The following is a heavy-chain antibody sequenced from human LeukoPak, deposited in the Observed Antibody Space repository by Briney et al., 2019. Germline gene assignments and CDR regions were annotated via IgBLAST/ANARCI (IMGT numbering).Heavy chain of an antibody. V-gene: IGHV4-34*01. J-gene: IGHJ4*02. CDR3: ARGFYIYYFDY. CDR2: INHSGST. CDR1: GGSFSGYY. Sequence: SETLSLTCAVYGGSFSGYYWSWIRQPPGKGLEWIGEINHSGSTNYNPSLKSRVTISVDTSKNQFSLKLSSVTAADTAVYYCARGFYIYYFDYGGQGTLVTVSS. D-gene: IGHD2/OR15-2a*01.